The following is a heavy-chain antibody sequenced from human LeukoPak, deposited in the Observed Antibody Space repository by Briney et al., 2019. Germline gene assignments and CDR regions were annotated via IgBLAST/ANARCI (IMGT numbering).Heavy chain of an antibody. J-gene: IGHJ4*02. D-gene: IGHD5-24*01. CDR3: ARETPRRGETRDGYR. CDR1: GFIFKKCW. CDR2: IKEDGSET. Sequence: GGSLRLSCAASGFIFKKCWMNWVRQVPGKGLECLANIKEDGSETYYADSVKGRFTISRDNPKNLLFLQINSLRVEDTAVYYCARETPRRGETRDGYRWGQGTVVTVSS. V-gene: IGHV3-7*01.